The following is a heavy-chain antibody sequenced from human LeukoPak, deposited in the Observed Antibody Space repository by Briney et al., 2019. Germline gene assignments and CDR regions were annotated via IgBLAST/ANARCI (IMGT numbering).Heavy chain of an antibody. J-gene: IGHJ4*02. CDR1: GFTFSSYW. Sequence: GGSLRLSCAASGFTFSSYWMSWVRQAPGQGPEWVANINQDVREKYYVDSVKGRFTISRDNAKNSLYLQMNSLRAEDTAMYYCARAGQEWFGELGFDSWGQGTLVTVSS. CDR2: INQDVREK. CDR3: ARAGQEWFGELGFDS. D-gene: IGHD3-10*01. V-gene: IGHV3-7*01.